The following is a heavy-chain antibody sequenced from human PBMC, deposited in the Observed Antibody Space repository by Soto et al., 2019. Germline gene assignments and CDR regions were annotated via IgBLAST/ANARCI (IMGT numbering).Heavy chain of an antibody. D-gene: IGHD6-13*01. CDR1: GGSISSYY. Sequence: SETLSLTCTVSGGSISSYYWSWIRQPPGKGLEWIGYIYYSGSTNYNPSLKSRVTISVDTSKNQFSLKLSSVTAADTAVYYCARNTGPAAAGIDYYGMDVWGQGTMVTVSS. CDR2: IYYSGST. J-gene: IGHJ6*02. CDR3: ARNTGPAAAGIDYYGMDV. V-gene: IGHV4-59*01.